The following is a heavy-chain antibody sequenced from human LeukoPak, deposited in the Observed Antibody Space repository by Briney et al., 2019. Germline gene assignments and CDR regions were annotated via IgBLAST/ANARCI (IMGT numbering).Heavy chain of an antibody. J-gene: IGHJ4*02. CDR2: IYYSGNT. CDR1: GGSISSYY. CDR3: ARDLYNWNS. V-gene: IGHV4-59*01. D-gene: IGHD1-20*01. Sequence: SETLSLTCTVSGGSISSYYWSWIRQPPGKGLEWIGFIYYSGNTNYNPALKSRVTISVDTSKNQFSLKLSSVTAADTAVYYCARDLYNWNSWGQGTLVTVSS.